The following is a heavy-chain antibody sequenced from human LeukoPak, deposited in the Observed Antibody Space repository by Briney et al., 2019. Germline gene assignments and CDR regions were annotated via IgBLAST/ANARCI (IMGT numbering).Heavy chain of an antibody. D-gene: IGHD3-10*01. CDR3: ARLGLYYPAYYFDY. CDR1: GGSISSYY. J-gene: IGHJ4*02. V-gene: IGHV4-59*08. Sequence: SETLSLTCTVSGGSISSYYWSWIRQPPGKGLEWIGYIYYSGSTNYNPSLKSRVTISVDTSKNQFSLQLSSVTAADTAVYYCARLGLYYPAYYFDYWGQGTLVSVSS. CDR2: IYYSGST.